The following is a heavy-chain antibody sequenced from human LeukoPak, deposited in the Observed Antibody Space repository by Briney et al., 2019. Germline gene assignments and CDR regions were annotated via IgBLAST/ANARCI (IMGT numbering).Heavy chain of an antibody. CDR2: ISSSNRAI. J-gene: IGHJ4*02. CDR1: GFIFSSYS. V-gene: IGHV3-48*02. CDR3: ARGYYSLGYFDY. Sequence: HPGGSLRLSCAASGFIFSSYSMSWVRQAPGKGLEWLSYISSSNRAIYYADSVKGRFTISRDNAKNSLFLQMNSLRDEDTAVYYCARGYYSLGYFDYWGQGALVTVPS. D-gene: IGHD3-22*01.